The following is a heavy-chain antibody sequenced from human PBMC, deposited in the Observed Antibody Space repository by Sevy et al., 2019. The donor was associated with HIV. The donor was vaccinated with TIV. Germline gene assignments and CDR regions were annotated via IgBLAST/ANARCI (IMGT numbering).Heavy chain of an antibody. V-gene: IGHV3-23*01. Sequence: GGSLRLSCAASGFTFSSYAMSWVRQAPGKGLEWVSAISGSASSTYYADSVKGRFTISRDNSKNTLYLLLNSLRAEDTAVYYWAKDGHYYDSSADYWNYFDYWGQGTLVTVSS. D-gene: IGHD3-22*01. CDR1: GFTFSSYA. J-gene: IGHJ4*02. CDR3: AKDGHYYDSSADYWNYFDY. CDR2: ISGSASST.